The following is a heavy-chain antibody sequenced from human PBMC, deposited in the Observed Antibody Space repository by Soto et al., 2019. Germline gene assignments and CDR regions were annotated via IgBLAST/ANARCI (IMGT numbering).Heavy chain of an antibody. Sequence: QVQLGQSGAEVKKPGASVKVSCKASGYTFTSYAISWWRQAPGQGLEGMGWINVYNGNTKYAEKVQGRVTMTTDTSTSTAYMELRSLRSADTAVYYCARDLGAGLVDYWGQGTLVTVSS. CDR1: GYTFTSYA. D-gene: IGHD6-19*01. J-gene: IGHJ4*02. CDR2: INVYNGNT. CDR3: ARDLGAGLVDY. V-gene: IGHV1-18*01.